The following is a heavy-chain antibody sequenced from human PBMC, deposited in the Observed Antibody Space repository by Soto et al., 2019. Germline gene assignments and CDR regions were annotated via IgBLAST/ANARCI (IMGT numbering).Heavy chain of an antibody. CDR1: GYSFSTYD. Sequence: QLPLMQSGGEAKNPGASVKVSCEASGYSFSTYDISWLRQAPGQGLEWMGLITPNNGYTNYAQKFQGRLILTTDIRSSTAYMELTSLRYDDTAMYYWATSYDSGFDPWGQGTLFSVS. V-gene: IGHV1-18*01. CDR3: ATSYDSGFDP. D-gene: IGHD3-3*01. CDR2: ITPNNGYT. J-gene: IGHJ5*02.